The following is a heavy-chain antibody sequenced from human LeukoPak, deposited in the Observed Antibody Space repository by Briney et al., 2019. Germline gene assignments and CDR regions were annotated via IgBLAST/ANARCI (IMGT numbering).Heavy chain of an antibody. D-gene: IGHD2-15*01. CDR3: ATTPYPDIVVVVAAHTRPY. V-gene: IGHV3-21*01. Sequence: GGSLRLSCAASGFTFSSYSMNWVRQAPGKGLEWVSSISSSSSYIYYADSVKGRFTISRDNAKNSLYLQMNSLRAEDTAVYYCATTPYPDIVVVVAAHTRPYWGQGTLVTVSS. J-gene: IGHJ4*02. CDR2: ISSSSSYI. CDR1: GFTFSSYS.